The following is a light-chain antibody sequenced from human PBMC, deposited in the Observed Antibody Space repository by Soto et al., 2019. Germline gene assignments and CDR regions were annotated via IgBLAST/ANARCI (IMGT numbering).Light chain of an antibody. CDR3: QQYNNWPIA. CDR2: VAS. V-gene: IGKV3-15*01. Sequence: EIVMTQSPATLSVSPGERATLSCRASQSVNNNLAWYQQKPGQAPRLLIYVASTRATGIPARFSGSGSGTEFTLTISSLQSEDFAVYYCQQYNNWPIALGQGTKLEI. J-gene: IGKJ2*01. CDR1: QSVNNN.